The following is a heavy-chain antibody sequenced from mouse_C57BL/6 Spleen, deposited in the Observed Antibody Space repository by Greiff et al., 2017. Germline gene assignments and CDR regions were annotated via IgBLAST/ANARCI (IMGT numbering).Heavy chain of an antibody. J-gene: IGHJ2*01. CDR2: IDPETGGT. CDR1: GYTFTDYE. CDR3: TRGGVTTLDY. D-gene: IGHD2-2*01. V-gene: IGHV1-15*01. Sequence: QVQLKQSGAELVRPGASVTLSCKASGYTFTDYEMHWVKQTPVHGLEWIGAIDPETGGTAYNQKFKGKAILTADKSSSTAYMELRSLTSEDSAVYYGTRGGVTTLDYWGQGTTLTVSS.